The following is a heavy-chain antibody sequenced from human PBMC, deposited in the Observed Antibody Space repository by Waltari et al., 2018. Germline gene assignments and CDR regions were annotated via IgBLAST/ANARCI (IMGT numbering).Heavy chain of an antibody. J-gene: IGHJ5*02. CDR2: IYWNDDK. V-gene: IGHV2-5*01. Sequence: QITLKESGPTLVKPTQTLTLTCTFSGFSLSTSGVGVGWIGQPPGKALEWLALIYWNDDKRYSPSLKSRLTITKDTSKNQVVLTMTNMYPVDTATYYCALPALCYDFWSGENGFDPWGQGTLVTVSA. D-gene: IGHD3-3*01. CDR3: ALPALCYDFWSGENGFDP. CDR1: GFSLSTSGVG.